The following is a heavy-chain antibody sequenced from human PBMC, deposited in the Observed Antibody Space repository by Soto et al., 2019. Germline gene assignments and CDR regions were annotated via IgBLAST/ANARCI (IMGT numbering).Heavy chain of an antibody. V-gene: IGHV3-33*01. D-gene: IGHD3-10*01. CDR3: ARDRDFYADHADY. CDR1: GFTFSSYG. J-gene: IGHJ4*02. Sequence: QVQLEESGGGVVQPGGSLRLSCAASGFTFSSYGMHWVRQAPGKGLEWVAVIWYDGSNKYYTDSVKGRFTISRDNSKNRLYLYMNSLRGEDTAVYYCARDRDFYADHADYWGRGTLVTVSS. CDR2: IWYDGSNK.